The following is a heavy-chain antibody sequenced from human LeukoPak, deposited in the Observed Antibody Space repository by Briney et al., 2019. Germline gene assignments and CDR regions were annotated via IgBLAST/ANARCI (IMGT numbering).Heavy chain of an antibody. Sequence: PSETLSLTCAVYGGSFSVYYWSWIRQPPGKGLEWIGEINHSGSTNYNTSLKSRVTISVDTSKNQFSLKLSSVTAADTAVYYCARRGRARYYYGSGSYQLGYYYYYYMDVWGKGTTVTISS. D-gene: IGHD3-10*01. CDR1: GGSFSVYY. J-gene: IGHJ6*03. CDR3: ARRGRARYYYGSGSYQLGYYYYYYMDV. V-gene: IGHV4-34*01. CDR2: INHSGST.